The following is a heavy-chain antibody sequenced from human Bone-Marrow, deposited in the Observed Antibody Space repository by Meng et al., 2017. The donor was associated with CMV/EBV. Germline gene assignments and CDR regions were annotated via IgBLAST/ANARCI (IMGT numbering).Heavy chain of an antibody. V-gene: IGHV1-18*01. CDR1: GGTFSSYA. J-gene: IGHJ4*02. CDR3: ARVPFFWSGYFPKPNFDY. Sequence: ASVKVSCKASGGTFSSYAISWVRQAPGQGLEWMGWISAYNGNTNYAQKLQGRVTMTTDTSTSTAYMELRSLRPDDTAVYYCARVPFFWSGYFPKPNFDYWGQGTLVTVSS. CDR2: ISAYNGNT. D-gene: IGHD3-3*01.